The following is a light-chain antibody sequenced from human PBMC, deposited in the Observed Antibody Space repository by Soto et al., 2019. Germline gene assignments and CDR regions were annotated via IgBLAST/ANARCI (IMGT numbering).Light chain of an antibody. V-gene: IGKV3-20*01. CDR1: QSVSSSY. CDR3: QQYGSPWT. Sequence: EIVLTQSPGTLSLSPGERATLSCRASQSVSSSYLAWYQQKPGQATRLLIYGASSRATGIPDRFSGSGSGTDFTLTISRLEHEDSAVYYCQQYGSPWTFGQGTKVEIK. J-gene: IGKJ1*01. CDR2: GAS.